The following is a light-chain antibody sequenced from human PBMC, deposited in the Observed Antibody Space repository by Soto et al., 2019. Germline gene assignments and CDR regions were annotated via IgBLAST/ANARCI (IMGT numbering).Light chain of an antibody. CDR2: GAS. J-gene: IGKJ1*01. CDR3: DQYNKWPPGP. Sequence: EIVMTQSPATLSVSPGERATLSCRASQSIGTNLAWYQQKPGQAPRLLIYGASTRATGIQARFGGSGSATEFTLPLSSLQSEDFAVYHCDQYNKWPPGPFGQGTKVEIK. V-gene: IGKV3-15*01. CDR1: QSIGTN.